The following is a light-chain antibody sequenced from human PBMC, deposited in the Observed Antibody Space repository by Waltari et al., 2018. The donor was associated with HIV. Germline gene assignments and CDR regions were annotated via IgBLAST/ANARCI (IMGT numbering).Light chain of an antibody. Sequence: EIVLTQSPGTLSLSPGERATLSCRASQSVSSSYLAWYQQKPGQAPRLLIYCASSRAIGIPDRFSGSASGTDFTLTISRLEPEDFAVYYCQQYGSPPWTFGQGTKVEIK. J-gene: IGKJ1*01. CDR1: QSVSSSY. V-gene: IGKV3-20*01. CDR3: QQYGSPPWT. CDR2: CAS.